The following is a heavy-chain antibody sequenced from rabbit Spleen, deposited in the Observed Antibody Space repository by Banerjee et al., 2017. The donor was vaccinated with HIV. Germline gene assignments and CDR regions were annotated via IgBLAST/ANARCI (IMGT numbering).Heavy chain of an antibody. D-gene: IGHD1-1*01. CDR2: FDTVTINT. Sequence: QSLEESGGDLVKPGASLTLTCTASGFSFSSGYDMCWVRQAPGKGLEWIGCFDTVTINTYYARWAKGRFTISKTSSTTVTLQMPSLTAADTATYFCARDLIAVIGWNFNLWGPGTLVTVS. CDR3: ARDLIAVIGWNFNL. J-gene: IGHJ4*01. V-gene: IGHV1S40*01. CDR1: GFSFSSGYD.